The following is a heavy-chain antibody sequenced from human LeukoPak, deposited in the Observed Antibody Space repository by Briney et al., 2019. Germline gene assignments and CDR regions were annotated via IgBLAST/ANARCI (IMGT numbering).Heavy chain of an antibody. J-gene: IGHJ3*02. V-gene: IGHV3-23*01. Sequence: GGSLRLSXAASGFTFSSYAMSWVGQAPGKGLEWVSATSGSGGSTYYADSVKGRFTISRDNSKNTLYLQMNSLRAEDTAVYYCAKSNGDIVVVPAATDAFDIWGQGTMVTVSS. CDR1: GFTFSSYA. CDR2: TSGSGGST. CDR3: AKSNGDIVVVPAATDAFDI. D-gene: IGHD2-2*01.